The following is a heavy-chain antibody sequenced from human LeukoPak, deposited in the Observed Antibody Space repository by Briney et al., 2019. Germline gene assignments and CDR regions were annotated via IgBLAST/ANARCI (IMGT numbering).Heavy chain of an antibody. V-gene: IGHV3-30*18. J-gene: IGHJ4*02. D-gene: IGHD2-21*01. CDR1: GFTFSSFG. CDR3: AKEFNRGLPDY. CDR2: ISYDGSKE. Sequence: GGSLRLSCAASGFTFSSFGMHWVRQAPGKGLEWLAVISYDGSKEYYADSVKGRFTISRDNSKNTVYLQMGSLRVEETAVYYCAKEFNRGLPDYWGQGTLVTVPS.